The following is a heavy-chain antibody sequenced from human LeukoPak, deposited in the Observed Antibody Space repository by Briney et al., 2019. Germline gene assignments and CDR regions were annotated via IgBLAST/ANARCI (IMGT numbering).Heavy chain of an antibody. CDR3: AKSSGRGPGNFDY. CDR2: ISWDGGST. Sequence: PGGSLRLSCAASGFTFDDYTMHWVRQAPGKGLEWVSLISWDGGSTYYADSVKGRFTISRDNSKNSLYLQMNSLRTEDTALYYCAKSSGRGPGNFDYWGQGTLVTVSS. V-gene: IGHV3-43*01. D-gene: IGHD3-10*01. J-gene: IGHJ4*02. CDR1: GFTFDDYT.